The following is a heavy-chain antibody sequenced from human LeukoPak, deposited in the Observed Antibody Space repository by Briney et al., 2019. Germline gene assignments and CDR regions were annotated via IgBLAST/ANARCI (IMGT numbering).Heavy chain of an antibody. D-gene: IGHD3-3*01. Sequence: ASVKVSCKASGGTFSSYAISWVRQAPGQGLEWMARIIPIFGTSDYAQKFQGRVTITTDESTSSAFMELSGLRSEDTAVYCTKDHEGYFDYWGQGSLVTVSS. CDR1: GGTFSSYA. V-gene: IGHV1-69*05. CDR2: IIPIFGTS. J-gene: IGHJ4*02. CDR3: KDHEGYFDY.